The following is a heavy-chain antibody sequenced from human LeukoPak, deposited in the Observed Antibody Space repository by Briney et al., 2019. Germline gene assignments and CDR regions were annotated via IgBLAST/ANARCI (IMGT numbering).Heavy chain of an antibody. CDR1: GYTFTSYD. D-gene: IGHD2-8*01. CDR3: ARELCTNGVCYNDY. CDR2: MNPNSGNT. Sequence: ASVKVSCKASGYTFTSYDINWVRQATGQGLEWMGWMNPNSGNTGYAQKFQGRVTMTRNTSISTAYMELSSLRSEDTAVYYCARELCTNGVCYNDYWGQGTLVTVSS. J-gene: IGHJ4*02. V-gene: IGHV1-8*01.